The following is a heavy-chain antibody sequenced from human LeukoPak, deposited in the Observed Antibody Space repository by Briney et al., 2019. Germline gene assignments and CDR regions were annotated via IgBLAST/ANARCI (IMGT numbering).Heavy chain of an antibody. CDR1: GFTLSSYW. D-gene: IGHD6-19*01. CDR3: ARELAVGGTWFDP. CDR2: IKSDGSTT. V-gene: IGHV3-74*01. J-gene: IGHJ5*02. Sequence: GGSLRLSCAASGFTLSSYWMHWVRQAPGKGLVWVSRIKSDGSTTNYADSVKGRFTISRDNAKNTLYLQMDSLRAEDTAVYYCARELAVGGTWFDPWGQGTLVTVSS.